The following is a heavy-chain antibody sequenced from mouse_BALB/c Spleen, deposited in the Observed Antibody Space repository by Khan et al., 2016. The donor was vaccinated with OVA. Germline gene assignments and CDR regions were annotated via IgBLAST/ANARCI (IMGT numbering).Heavy chain of an antibody. Sequence: EVQLVESGGDLVKPGGSLKLSCAASGFTFSSYGMSWVRQTPDKRLEWVATISSGGSYTYYPDSVKGRFTISRDNAKNTLYLQMSSLKSEDTAMYYCARQVITTATIDYWGQGTSVTVSS. J-gene: IGHJ4*01. CDR2: ISSGGSYT. D-gene: IGHD1-2*01. V-gene: IGHV5-6*01. CDR1: GFTFSSYG. CDR3: ARQVITTATIDY.